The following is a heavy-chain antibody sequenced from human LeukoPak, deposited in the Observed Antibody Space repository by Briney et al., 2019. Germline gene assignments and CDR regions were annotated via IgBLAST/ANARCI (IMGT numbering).Heavy chain of an antibody. Sequence: GESLQISCKGSGYSFTSYWIGWVRQMPGKGLEWMGIIYPGDSDTRYSPSFQGQVTISADKSISTAYLQWSSLKASDTAMYYCARFVGACSGGNCYSDYWGQGTLVTVSS. CDR3: ARFVGACSGGNCYSDY. CDR1: GYSFTSYW. V-gene: IGHV5-51*01. J-gene: IGHJ4*02. CDR2: IYPGDSDT. D-gene: IGHD2-15*01.